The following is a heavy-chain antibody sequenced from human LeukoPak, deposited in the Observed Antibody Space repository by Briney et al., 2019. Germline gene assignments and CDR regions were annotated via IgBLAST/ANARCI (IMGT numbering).Heavy chain of an antibody. J-gene: IGHJ1*01. D-gene: IGHD4-23*01. CDR1: GGSFSGYY. Sequence: PSETLSLTCAVYGGSFSGYYWSWLRQPPGKGLEWIGEINHSGSTNYNPSLKSRVTISVDTSKNQFSLKLSSVTAADTAVYYCARARRALYGGNSLFQHWGQGTLVTVSS. CDR2: INHSGST. V-gene: IGHV4-34*01. CDR3: ARARRALYGGNSLFQH.